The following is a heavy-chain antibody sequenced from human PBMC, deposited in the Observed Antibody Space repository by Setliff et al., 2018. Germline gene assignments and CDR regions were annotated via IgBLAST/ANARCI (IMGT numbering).Heavy chain of an antibody. D-gene: IGHD3-22*01. CDR1: GGTFRSYG. CDR2: TIHSFGAT. CDR3: AREGGSSGYCGYFDY. Sequence: SVKVSCKASGGTFRSYGISWVRQAPGQGLEWMGGTIHSFGATNYAQKPHGRVTMTTDTSTSTVYMELRSLRSDDTAVYYCAREGGSSGYCGYFDYWGQGTLVTVSS. J-gene: IGHJ4*02. V-gene: IGHV1-69*05.